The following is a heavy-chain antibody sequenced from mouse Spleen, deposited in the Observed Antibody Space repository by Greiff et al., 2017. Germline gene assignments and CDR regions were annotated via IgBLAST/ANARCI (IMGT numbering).Heavy chain of an antibody. CDR1: GFTFSSYT. D-gene: IGHD2-4*01. CDR3: ARPYDYDVRGSAMDY. J-gene: IGHJ4*01. Sequence: EVKLVESGGGLVKPGGSLKLSCAASGFTFSSYTMSWVRQTPEKRLEWVATISSGGSYTYYPDSVKGRFTISRDNAKNTLYLQMSSLRSEDTAMYYCARPYDYDVRGSAMDYWGQGTSVTVSS. CDR2: ISSGGSYT. V-gene: IGHV5-9-3*01.